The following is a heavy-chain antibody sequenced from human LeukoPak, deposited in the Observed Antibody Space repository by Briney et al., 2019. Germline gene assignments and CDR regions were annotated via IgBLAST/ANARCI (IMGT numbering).Heavy chain of an antibody. CDR1: GYTFTSYD. CDR2: MNPNSGNT. D-gene: IGHD6-19*01. V-gene: IGHV1-8*03. Sequence: GASVKVSCKASGYTFTSYDINWVRQASGQGLEWMGWMNPNSGNTGYAQKFQGRVTITRNTSISTAYMELSSLRSEDTAVYYCARGRGSSGWYVREYYFDYWGQGTLVTVSS. J-gene: IGHJ4*02. CDR3: ARGRGSSGWYVREYYFDY.